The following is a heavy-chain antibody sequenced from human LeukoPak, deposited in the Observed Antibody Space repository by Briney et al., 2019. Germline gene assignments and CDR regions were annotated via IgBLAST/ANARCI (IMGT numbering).Heavy chain of an antibody. J-gene: IGHJ3*02. Sequence: PGGSLRLSCAASGFTFSSYSMNWVRQAPGKGLEWVSYISSSSSTTYYADSVKGRFTISRDNAKNSLYLQVNSLRAEDTAVYYCASLKYYDFWSGTDAFDIWGQGTMVTVSS. CDR1: GFTFSSYS. D-gene: IGHD3-3*01. V-gene: IGHV3-48*04. CDR3: ASLKYYDFWSGTDAFDI. CDR2: ISSSSSTT.